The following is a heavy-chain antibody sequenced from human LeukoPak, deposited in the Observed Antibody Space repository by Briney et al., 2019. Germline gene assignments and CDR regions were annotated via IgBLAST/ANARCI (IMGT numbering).Heavy chain of an antibody. D-gene: IGHD3-16*02. CDR2: ISGSGGST. J-gene: IGHJ4*02. V-gene: IGHV3-23*01. Sequence: GGSLRLSCAASGFTFSSYAMSWVRQAPGKGLEWVSAISGSGGSTYYADSVKGRFTISRDDSKNTLYLQMNSLRAEDTAVYYCAKASIWGSYRFAYWGQGTLVTVSS. CDR3: AKASIWGSYRFAY. CDR1: GFTFSSYA.